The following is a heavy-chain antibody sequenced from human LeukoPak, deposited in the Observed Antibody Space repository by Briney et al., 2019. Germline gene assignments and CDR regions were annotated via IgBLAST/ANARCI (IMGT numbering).Heavy chain of an antibody. CDR2: INPNSGGT. D-gene: IGHD3-3*01. Sequence: ASVKVSCKASGYTFTGYYMHWVRQAPGQGLEWMGWINPNSGGTNYAQKFQGRVTMTRDTSISTAHMELSRLRSDDTAVYYCARDYDFWSGYSPTFDYWGQGTLVTV. J-gene: IGHJ4*02. CDR1: GYTFTGYY. CDR3: ARDYDFWSGYSPTFDY. V-gene: IGHV1-2*02.